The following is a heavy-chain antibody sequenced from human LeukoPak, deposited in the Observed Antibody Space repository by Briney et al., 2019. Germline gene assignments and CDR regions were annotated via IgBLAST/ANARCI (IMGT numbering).Heavy chain of an antibody. CDR1: GFTFSSYA. CDR3: ARDRIGGYDFDY. Sequence: GGSLRLSCAASGFTFSSYAMSWVRQAPGKGLEWVSAISGSGGSTYYADSVKGRFTISRDNSKNTLYLQMNSLRAEDTAVYYCARDRIGGYDFDYWGQGTLVTVSS. D-gene: IGHD5-12*01. J-gene: IGHJ4*02. V-gene: IGHV3-23*01. CDR2: ISGSGGST.